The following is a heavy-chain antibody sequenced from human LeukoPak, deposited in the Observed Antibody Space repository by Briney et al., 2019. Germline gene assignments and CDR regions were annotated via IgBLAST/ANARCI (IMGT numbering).Heavy chain of an antibody. J-gene: IGHJ4*02. Sequence: GSLRLSSAASGFTFISYARSWFGQPAGKGLEGVSAISSRGGSTYYADSVKGRFTISRDNSKTTLYLQMNSLRAEDTAVYYCAKSGIAAAGTPTYFDYWGQGTLVTVSS. D-gene: IGHD6-13*01. V-gene: IGHV3-23*01. CDR3: AKSGIAAAGTPTYFDY. CDR2: ISSRGGST. CDR1: GFTFISYA.